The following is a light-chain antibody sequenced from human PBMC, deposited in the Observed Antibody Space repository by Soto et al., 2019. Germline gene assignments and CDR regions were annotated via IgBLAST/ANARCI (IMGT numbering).Light chain of an antibody. Sequence: DIQMTQSPSTLPASVGDRVTITCRASQSISGWLAWYQQKPGKAPKVLIYKASTLESGVPSRFSGSRSGTDFTLTISSLQPEDFGTYYCQHYNGYPQTFGQGTRLEIK. CDR1: QSISGW. J-gene: IGKJ5*01. CDR2: KAS. V-gene: IGKV1-5*03. CDR3: QHYNGYPQT.